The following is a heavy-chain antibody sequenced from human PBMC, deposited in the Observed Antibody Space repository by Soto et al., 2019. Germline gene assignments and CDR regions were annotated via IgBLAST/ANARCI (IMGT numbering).Heavy chain of an antibody. CDR3: ARDRDLGYYGMDV. J-gene: IGHJ6*02. CDR1: GGSISGKNYY. D-gene: IGHD7-27*01. Sequence: SETLSLTCTVSGGSISGKNYYWSWIRQPPGKGLEWIGYVYYSGSTYYNPSLKSRIIMSVDTSKNQFSLKLSAVTAADTAVYYCARDRDLGYYGMDVWGQGTAVTVSS. CDR2: VYYSGST. V-gene: IGHV4-30-4*01.